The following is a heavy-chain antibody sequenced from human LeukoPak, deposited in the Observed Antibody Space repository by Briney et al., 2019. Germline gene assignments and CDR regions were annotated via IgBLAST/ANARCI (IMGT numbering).Heavy chain of an antibody. CDR1: GDSVSSNSAA. J-gene: IGHJ4*02. CDR2: TYYRSKWYN. D-gene: IGHD6-19*01. V-gene: IGHV6-1*01. Sequence: SQTHSLTCAISGDSVSSNSAAWNWIRQSPSRGLEWLGRTYYRSKWYNEYAVSVRSRITINPDTSKHQFSLHLNSVTPEDTAVYYCAGGSGSFHYWGQGTLVTVSS. CDR3: AGGSGSFHY.